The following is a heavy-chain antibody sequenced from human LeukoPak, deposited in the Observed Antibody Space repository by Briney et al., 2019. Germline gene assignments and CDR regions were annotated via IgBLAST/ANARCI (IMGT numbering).Heavy chain of an antibody. Sequence: ASVKVSCKASGYTFTGYYMHWVRQAPGQGLGWMGWINPNSGGTNYAQKFQGRVTMTRDTSISTAYMELSRLRSDDTAVYYCARGPRVETYYYDSSGYSFDPWGQGTLVTVSS. V-gene: IGHV1-2*02. CDR2: INPNSGGT. CDR3: ARGPRVETYYYDSSGYSFDP. J-gene: IGHJ5*02. D-gene: IGHD3-22*01. CDR1: GYTFTGYY.